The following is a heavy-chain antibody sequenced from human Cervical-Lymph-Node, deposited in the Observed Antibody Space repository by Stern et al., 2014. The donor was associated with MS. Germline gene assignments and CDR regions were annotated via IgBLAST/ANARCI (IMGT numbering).Heavy chain of an antibody. D-gene: IGHD3-10*02. CDR2: ISPMFGTA. J-gene: IGHJ4*02. CDR1: GGSFSNYA. Sequence: QVQLXXXGAEVKKPGSSVTVSCKASGGSFSNYAMNWVRQAPGQGLXXXXAISPMFGTANYAQRFQGRVTITADESTTTVYLELRTLRSEDTAVYYCAREDRPMLPVFAYWGQGTLVTVSS. CDR3: AREDRPMLPVFAY. V-gene: IGHV1-69*01.